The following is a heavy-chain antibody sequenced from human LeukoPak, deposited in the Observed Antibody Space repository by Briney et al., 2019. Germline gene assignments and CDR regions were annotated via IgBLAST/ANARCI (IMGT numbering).Heavy chain of an antibody. CDR1: GGSITSSSYY. J-gene: IGHJ4*02. Sequence: PSETLSLTCTVSGGSITSSSYYWGWIRQPPGKGLQWIGSFYYSGSTYYNPSLKSRVAIYVDTSKNQFSLKLSSVTAADTAVYYCARGRRDGYNLEYFDKWGQGTLVTVSS. V-gene: IGHV4-39*01. CDR2: FYYSGST. D-gene: IGHD5-24*01. CDR3: ARGRRDGYNLEYFDK.